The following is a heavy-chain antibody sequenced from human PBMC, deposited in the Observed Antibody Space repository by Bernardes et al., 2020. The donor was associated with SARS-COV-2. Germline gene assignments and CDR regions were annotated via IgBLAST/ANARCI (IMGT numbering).Heavy chain of an antibody. CDR3: ARDPTVNYYYYYGMDV. J-gene: IGHJ6*02. CDR2: VNRSGTT. V-gene: IGHV4-34*01. Sequence: SETLSLTCDVSGGSFSGYYWSWIRQPPGRGLEWIGEVNRSGTTYYNPSLKSRVTISVDTSKTQFSLTLTSVTAADTAVYYCARDPTVNYYYYYGMDVWGQGTSVTVSS. CDR1: GGSFSGYY.